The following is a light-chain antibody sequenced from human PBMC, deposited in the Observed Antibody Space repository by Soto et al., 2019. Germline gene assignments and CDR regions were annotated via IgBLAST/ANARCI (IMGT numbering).Light chain of an antibody. CDR1: SSDVGGYRY. V-gene: IGLV2-11*01. CDR2: DVN. Sequence: QSALTQPRSVSGSPGQSVTLSCTGTSSDVGGYRYVSWYQHHPGKAPKIIIYDVNKRPSGVPDRFSGSKSGNTASLTISGLQTEDEADYYCCSYAGSYTLVFGGGTKVTVL. CDR3: CSYAGSYTLV. J-gene: IGLJ2*01.